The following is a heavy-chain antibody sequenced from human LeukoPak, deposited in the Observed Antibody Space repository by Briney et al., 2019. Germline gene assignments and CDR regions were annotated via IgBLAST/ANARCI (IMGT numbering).Heavy chain of an antibody. J-gene: IGHJ3*02. CDR2: ISSSGSTI. V-gene: IGHV3-11*01. CDR1: GFTFSDYY. Sequence: PGGSLRLSCAASGFTFSDYYMSWLRQAPGKGLEWVSYISSSGSTISYADSVKGRFTISRDSAKNSLYLQMNSLRAEDTAVYYCAIGCFCMIVRGDACDIWGQGSMVTVSS. CDR3: AIGCFCMIVRGDACDI. D-gene: IGHD3-22*01.